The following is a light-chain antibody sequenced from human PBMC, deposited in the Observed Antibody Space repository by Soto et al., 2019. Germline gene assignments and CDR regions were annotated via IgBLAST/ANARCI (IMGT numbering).Light chain of an antibody. CDR1: NIGSKN. CDR3: QVWDSSTGV. Sequence: SSELTQPLSVSVALGQTARITCGGNNIGSKNVHWYQQKPGQAPVLVIYRDSNRPSGIPERFSGSNSRNTATLTISRAQAGDEADYYCQVWDSSTGVFGGGTKVTVL. CDR2: RDS. J-gene: IGLJ2*01. V-gene: IGLV3-9*01.